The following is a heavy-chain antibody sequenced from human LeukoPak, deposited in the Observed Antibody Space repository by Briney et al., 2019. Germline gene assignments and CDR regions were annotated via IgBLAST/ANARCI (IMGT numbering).Heavy chain of an antibody. V-gene: IGHV3-21*01. CDR3: ARGYDDSGYSSGY. CDR1: GFTFSSYW. D-gene: IGHD3-22*01. CDR2: IGSSSAYI. Sequence: GGSLRLSCAASGFTFSSYWMNWVRQAPGQGLEWVSSIGSSSAYIYYADSVRGRFTISRDNANHSVYLQMNSLRAEDTAVYYCARGYDDSGYSSGYWGQGSLVTVSS. J-gene: IGHJ4*02.